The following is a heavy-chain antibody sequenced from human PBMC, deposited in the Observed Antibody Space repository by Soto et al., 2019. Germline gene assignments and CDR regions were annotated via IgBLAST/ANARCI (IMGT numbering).Heavy chain of an antibody. CDR2: INHSGST. D-gene: IGHD5-18*01. Sequence: QVQLQQWGAGLLKPSETLSLTCAVYGGSFSGYYWSWIRQPPGKGLEWIGEINHSGSTNYNPSLTSRVTISVDTSKNQFSLKLRSVTAADTAVYYCARGIQLWIPFDYWGQGTLVTVSS. CDR3: ARGIQLWIPFDY. CDR1: GGSFSGYY. V-gene: IGHV4-34*01. J-gene: IGHJ4*02.